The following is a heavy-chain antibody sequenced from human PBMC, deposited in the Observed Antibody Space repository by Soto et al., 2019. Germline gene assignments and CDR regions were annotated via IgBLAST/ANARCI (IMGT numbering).Heavy chain of an antibody. CDR2: IKSKTDGGTT. J-gene: IGHJ6*02. Sequence: GGSLRLSCAASGFTFSNAWMIWVRQAPGKGLEWVGRIKSKTDGGTTDYAAPVKGRFTISRDDSKNTLYLQMNSLKTEDTAVYYCLLGAAGLSLDYYYYGMDVWGQGTTVTVSS. CDR1: GFTFSNAW. V-gene: IGHV3-15*07. D-gene: IGHD6-13*01. CDR3: LLGAAGLSLDYYYYGMDV.